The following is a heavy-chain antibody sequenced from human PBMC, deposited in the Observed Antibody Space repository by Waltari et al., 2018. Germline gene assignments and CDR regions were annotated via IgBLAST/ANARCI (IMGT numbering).Heavy chain of an antibody. CDR3: VRGKMYSRPYFDY. D-gene: IGHD6-13*01. J-gene: IGHJ4*02. CDR1: GESFIGYY. V-gene: IGHV4-34*01. CDR2: ILHSGSI. Sequence: QMQLQQWGAGLLKPSETLSLTCAVSGESFIGYYWNWIRQPPGRGLGWIGEILHSGSINYNPSLENQVTISQGRSKNQFSRKLTSVTAADTAVYYCVRGKMYSRPYFDYWGQGTLVTVSS.